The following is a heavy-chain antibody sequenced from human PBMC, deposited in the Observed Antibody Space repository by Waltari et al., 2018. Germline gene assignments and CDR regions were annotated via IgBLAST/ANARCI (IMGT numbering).Heavy chain of an antibody. CDR2: MNPESGNT. D-gene: IGHD6-13*01. Sequence: QVQLVQSGAEVKKPGASVKVSCKPSGYLFTSHDINWVRQATGQGPEWLGWMNPESGNTGYAQKFQGRVTMTRDTSTTTAYMELSSLRSDDTAVYFCARGLSSSWFGMDVWGQGTAVTVSS. V-gene: IGHV1-8*01. J-gene: IGHJ6*02. CDR1: GYLFTSHD. CDR3: ARGLSSSWFGMDV.